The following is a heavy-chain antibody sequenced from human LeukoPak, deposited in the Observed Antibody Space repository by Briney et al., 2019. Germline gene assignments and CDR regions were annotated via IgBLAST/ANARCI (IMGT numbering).Heavy chain of an antibody. D-gene: IGHD1-14*01. J-gene: IGHJ4*02. V-gene: IGHV2-5*02. CDR1: GFSLSTYGVG. CDR3: AHSVRISAGKYYFDY. CDR2: VYWDDDK. Sequence: SGPTLVKPTQTLTLTCTFSGFSLSTYGVGVGWIRQPPGQALEWLALVYWDDDKNYSPSLRSRLTITKDTSRNQVVLTMTSMDPVDTATYYCAHSVRISAGKYYFDYWGQGTLVTVSS.